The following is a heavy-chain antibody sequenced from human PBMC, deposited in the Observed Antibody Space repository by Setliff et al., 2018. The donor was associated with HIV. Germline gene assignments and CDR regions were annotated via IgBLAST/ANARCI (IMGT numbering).Heavy chain of an antibody. CDR1: GYTFTAYY. CDR2: INPSGGGT. Sequence: ASVKVSCKASGYTFTAYYMHWVRQAPGQGLEWMGIINPSGGGTNFAQKFQGRVTMTRDTSTSTVYMELNSLRSEDTAVYYCARVHDGTTTGAFDIWGQGTPVTVS. J-gene: IGHJ3*02. CDR3: ARVHDGTTTGAFDI. V-gene: IGHV1-46*01. D-gene: IGHD3-22*01.